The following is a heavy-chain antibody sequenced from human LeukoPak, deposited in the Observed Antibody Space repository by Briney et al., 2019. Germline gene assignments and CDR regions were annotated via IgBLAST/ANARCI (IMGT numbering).Heavy chain of an antibody. CDR3: ARQTMILVVERKLVFDP. V-gene: IGHV3-7*01. CDR2: IKQDGSEK. CDR1: GFTFSRYW. J-gene: IGHJ5*02. Sequence: GGSLRLSCAASGFTFSRYWMSWVRQAPGKGLEWVANIKQDGSEKYYVDSVKGRFTISRDSAKNSLYLQMNSLRGDDTAVYYCARQTMILVVERKLVFDPWGQGTLVTVSS. D-gene: IGHD3-22*01.